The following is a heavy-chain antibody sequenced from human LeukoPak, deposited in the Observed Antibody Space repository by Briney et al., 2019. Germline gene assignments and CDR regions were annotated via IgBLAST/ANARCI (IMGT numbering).Heavy chain of an antibody. J-gene: IGHJ6*04. V-gene: IGHV4-59*01. CDR2: IYYSGST. CDR3: ARDGLYGSGRNGMDV. D-gene: IGHD3-10*01. CDR1: GGSISSYY. Sequence: PSETLSLTCTGSGGSISSYYWSWIRQPPGKGLEWIGYIYYSGSTNYNPSLKSRVTISVDTSKNQFSLKLSSVTAADTAVYYCARDGLYGSGRNGMDVWGKGTTVTVSS.